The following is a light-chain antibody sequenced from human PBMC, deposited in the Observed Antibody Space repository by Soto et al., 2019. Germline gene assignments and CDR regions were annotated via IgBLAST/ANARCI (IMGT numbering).Light chain of an antibody. CDR1: QSISSW. J-gene: IGKJ1*01. Sequence: DIQMTQSPSTLSASVGDRVTITCRASQSISSWLAWYQQKPWKAPKLLIYKASSLESGVPSRFSCSGSGTEFTPTISSLQPDDFATYYCQQYNSYSEWTFGQGTKVEIK. CDR3: QQYNSYSEWT. CDR2: KAS. V-gene: IGKV1-5*03.